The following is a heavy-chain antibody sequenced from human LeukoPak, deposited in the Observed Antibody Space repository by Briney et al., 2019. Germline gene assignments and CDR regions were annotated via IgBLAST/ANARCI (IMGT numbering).Heavy chain of an antibody. D-gene: IGHD3-22*01. Sequence: PSETLSLTCTVSGYSISSGYYWGWIRQPPGKGLEWIGSIYHSGSTYYNPSLKSRVTISVDTSKNQFSLKLSSVTAADTAVYYCARVAMIVVLSGPGDYWGQGTLVTVSS. CDR3: ARVAMIVVLSGPGDY. J-gene: IGHJ4*02. CDR2: IYHSGST. CDR1: GYSISSGYY. V-gene: IGHV4-38-2*02.